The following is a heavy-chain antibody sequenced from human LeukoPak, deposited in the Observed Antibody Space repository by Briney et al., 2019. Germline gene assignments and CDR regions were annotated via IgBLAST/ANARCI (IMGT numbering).Heavy chain of an antibody. J-gene: IGHJ4*02. CDR1: GYTFTSYG. V-gene: IGHV1-18*01. D-gene: IGHD6-19*01. CDR3: ARSSSGWYPPRGVFDY. CDR2: ISGHNGNT. Sequence: ASVKVSCKASGYTFTSYGISWVRQAPGQGLEWMGWISGHNGNTKYAQKFQRRVSMTTDTPTSTAYMELRSLRSDDTAVYYCARSSSGWYPPRGVFDYWGQGTLVTVSS.